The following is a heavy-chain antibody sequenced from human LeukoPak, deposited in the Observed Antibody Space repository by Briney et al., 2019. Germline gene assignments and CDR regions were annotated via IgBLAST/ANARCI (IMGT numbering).Heavy chain of an antibody. CDR2: IYSGGST. D-gene: IGHD3-10*01. CDR1: GFTVRSNY. J-gene: IGHJ6*02. Sequence: GSLRLSCTASGFTVRSNYLSWVRQAPGKGLEWVSVIYSGGSTYYADSVKGRFTISRDNSKNTLYPQMNSLRAEDTAVYYCANSGYYGSGSYYNVGPRTPIWYYYGMDVWGQGTTVTVSS. CDR3: ANSGYYGSGSYYNVGPRTPIWYYYGMDV. V-gene: IGHV3-53*01.